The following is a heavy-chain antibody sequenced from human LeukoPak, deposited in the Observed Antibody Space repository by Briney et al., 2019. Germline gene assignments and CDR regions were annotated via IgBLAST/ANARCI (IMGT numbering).Heavy chain of an antibody. J-gene: IGHJ4*02. D-gene: IGHD2-2*01. CDR3: ARAHLGYCSSTSCLSFDY. V-gene: IGHV3-21*01. CDR2: ISSSSSYI. Sequence: GGSLRLSCAASGFTFSSYSMNWVRQAPGKGLERVSSISSSSSYIYYADSVKGRFTISRDNAKNSLYLQMNSLRAEDTAVYYCARAHLGYCSSTSCLSFDYWGQGTLVTVSS. CDR1: GFTFSSYS.